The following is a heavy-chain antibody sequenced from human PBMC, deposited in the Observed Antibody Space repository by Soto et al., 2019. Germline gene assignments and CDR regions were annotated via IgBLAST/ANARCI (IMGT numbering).Heavy chain of an antibody. Sequence: PSETLSLTCTVSGGSISSGDYYWSWIRQPPGKGLEWIGYIYYSGSTYYNPSLKSRVTISVDTSKNQFSLKLSSVTAADTAVYYCARVSSGEYQLLSGYFDYWGQGTLVTVSS. CDR1: GGSISSGDYY. CDR2: IYYSGST. J-gene: IGHJ4*02. CDR3: ARVSSGEYQLLSGYFDY. V-gene: IGHV4-30-4*01. D-gene: IGHD2-2*01.